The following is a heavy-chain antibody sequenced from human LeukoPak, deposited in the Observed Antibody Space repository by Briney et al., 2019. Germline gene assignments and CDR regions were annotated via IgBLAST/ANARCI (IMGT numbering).Heavy chain of an antibody. CDR3: ARGMESYGTRNPFDY. D-gene: IGHD5-18*01. Sequence: GGSLRLSCATSGFTFSSFAMHWVRQAPGKGLEWVAVVSYDGSNKYYADSVKGRFTISRDNSKNTLYLQMNSLRAEDTAVYYCARGMESYGTRNPFDYWGQGTLVTVSS. CDR2: VSYDGSNK. CDR1: GFTFSSFA. V-gene: IGHV3-30*04. J-gene: IGHJ4*02.